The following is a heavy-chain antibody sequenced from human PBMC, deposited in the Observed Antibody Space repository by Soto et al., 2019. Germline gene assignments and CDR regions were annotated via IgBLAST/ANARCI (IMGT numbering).Heavy chain of an antibody. CDR1: GFTFSSYG. CDR3: AKAGSGSYNYYYGMDV. J-gene: IGHJ6*02. D-gene: IGHD1-26*01. Sequence: QVQLVESGGGVVQPGRSLRLSCAASGFTFSSYGMHWVRQAPGKGLEWVAVISYDGSNKYYADSVKGRFTISRDNSKNTLDLQMNSLRAEDTAVYYCAKAGSGSYNYYYGMDVWGQGTTVTVSS. CDR2: ISYDGSNK. V-gene: IGHV3-30*18.